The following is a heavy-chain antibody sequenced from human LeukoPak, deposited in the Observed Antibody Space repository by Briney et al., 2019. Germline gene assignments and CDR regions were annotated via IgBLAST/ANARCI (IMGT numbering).Heavy chain of an antibody. Sequence: SETLSLTCTVSGGSISSYYWSWIRQPPGKGLEWIGEINHSGSTNYNPSLKSRVTISVDTSKNQFSLKLSSVTAADTAVYYCATASPGLATPYYYYYMDVWGKGTTVTISS. D-gene: IGHD2-15*01. CDR1: GGSISSYY. J-gene: IGHJ6*03. CDR3: ATASPGLATPYYYYYMDV. V-gene: IGHV4-34*01. CDR2: INHSGST.